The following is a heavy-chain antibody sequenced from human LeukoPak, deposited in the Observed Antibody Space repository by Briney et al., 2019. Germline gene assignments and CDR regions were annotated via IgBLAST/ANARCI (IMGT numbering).Heavy chain of an antibody. CDR3: ARWNYVWGGWALDC. CDR1: GFTFASYA. Sequence: GGSLRLSCTASGFTFASYAVSWVRQAPGKGLEWVSAISGTGGSTYYADSVKGRFTISRDNAKNSLYLQMTSLRVEDTAIYYCARWNYVWGGWALDCWGQGTLVTVSS. D-gene: IGHD3-10*02. CDR2: ISGTGGST. V-gene: IGHV3-23*01. J-gene: IGHJ4*02.